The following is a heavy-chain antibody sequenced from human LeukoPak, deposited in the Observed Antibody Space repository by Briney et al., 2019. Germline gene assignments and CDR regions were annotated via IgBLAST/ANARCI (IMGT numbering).Heavy chain of an antibody. CDR2: IYYSGST. V-gene: IGHV4-31*03. CDR3: ARVRGYSYSVGPGGQQYYFDY. J-gene: IGHJ4*02. CDR1: GGSISSGGYY. Sequence: SETLSLTCTVSGGSISSGGYYWSWIRQHPGKGLAWIGYIYYSGSTYYNPSLKSRVTISVDTSKNQFSLKLSSVTAADTAVYYCARVRGYSYSVGPGGQQYYFDYWGQGTLVTVSS. D-gene: IGHD5-18*01.